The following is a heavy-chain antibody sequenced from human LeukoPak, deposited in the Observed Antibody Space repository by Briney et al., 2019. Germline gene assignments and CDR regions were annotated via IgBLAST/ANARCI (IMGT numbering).Heavy chain of an antibody. V-gene: IGHV4-59*11. J-gene: IGHJ5*02. CDR1: GXSISNHY. D-gene: IGHD2-21*02. CDR2: IYYTGNT. Sequence: PSETLSLTWTVSGXSISNHYTSWIRQPPGKGLEWIGYIYYTGNTNYNPSLKSRVTISEDTSKNQFSLKLSSVTAADTAVYYCARRRGIVVVTAGARNWFDPWGQGTLVTVSS. CDR3: ARRRGIVVVTAGARNWFDP.